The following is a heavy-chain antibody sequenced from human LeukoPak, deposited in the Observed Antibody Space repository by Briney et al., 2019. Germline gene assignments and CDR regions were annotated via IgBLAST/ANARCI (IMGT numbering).Heavy chain of an antibody. CDR2: IYPRDGST. Sequence: ASVKVSCKASGYTFTSNYIHWVRQAPGQGLEWMGMIYPRDGSTSYAQKFQGRVTVTRDTSTSTVHMELSGLRSEDTAVCYCARDQEGFDYWGQGTLVTVSS. CDR1: GYTFTSNY. V-gene: IGHV1-46*01. J-gene: IGHJ4*02. CDR3: ARDQEGFDY.